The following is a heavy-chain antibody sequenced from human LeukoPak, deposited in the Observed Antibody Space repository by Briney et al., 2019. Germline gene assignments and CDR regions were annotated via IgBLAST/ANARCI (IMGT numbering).Heavy chain of an antibody. Sequence: SETLSLTCAVYGGSFSGYYWSWIRQPPGKGLEWIGEINHSGSTNYNPSLKSRVTISVDTSKNQFSLKLSSVTAADTAVYYCARGAVTACSGGSCFLGPIDYSGQGTLVTVSS. V-gene: IGHV4-34*01. J-gene: IGHJ4*02. D-gene: IGHD2-15*01. CDR1: GGSFSGYY. CDR3: ARGAVTACSGGSCFLGPIDY. CDR2: INHSGST.